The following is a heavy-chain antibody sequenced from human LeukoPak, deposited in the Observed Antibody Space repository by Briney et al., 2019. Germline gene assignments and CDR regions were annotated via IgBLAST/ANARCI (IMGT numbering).Heavy chain of an antibody. CDR2: ISWNSGSI. CDR3: AESKTVTTRVGAFDI. Sequence: GGSLRLSCAASGFTFDDYAMHWVRQAPGKGLEWVSGISWNSGSIGYADSVKGRFTISRDNAKNSLYPQMNSLRAEDMALYYCAESKTVTTRVGAFDIWGQGTMVTVSS. CDR1: GFTFDDYA. D-gene: IGHD4-17*01. V-gene: IGHV3-9*03. J-gene: IGHJ3*02.